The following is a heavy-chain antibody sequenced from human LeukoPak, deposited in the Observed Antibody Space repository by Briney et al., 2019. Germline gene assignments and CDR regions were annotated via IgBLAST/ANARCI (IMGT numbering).Heavy chain of an antibody. D-gene: IGHD6-19*01. CDR3: ARGIAVAVHYYYYGMDV. J-gene: IGHJ6*02. Sequence: ASVKVSCKASGYTFTSYGISWVRQAPGQGLEWMGWINPNSGGTNYAQKFQGWVTMTRDTSISTAYMELSRLRSDDTAVYYCARGIAVAVHYYYYGMDVWGQGTTVTVSS. V-gene: IGHV1-2*04. CDR1: GYTFTSYG. CDR2: INPNSGGT.